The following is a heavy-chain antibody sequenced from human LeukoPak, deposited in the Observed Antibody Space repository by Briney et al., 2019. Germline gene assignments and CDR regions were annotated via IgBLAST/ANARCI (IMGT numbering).Heavy chain of an antibody. CDR1: GGSSSGYY. CDR2: IYTSGST. Sequence: SETLSLTCAVYGGSSSGYYWSWIRQPPGKGLEWIGRIYTSGSTNYNPPLKSRVTISVDTSKNQFSLKLSSVIAADTAVYYCARAAGTFDYWGQGTLVTVSS. D-gene: IGHD6-13*01. V-gene: IGHV4-59*10. CDR3: ARAAGTFDY. J-gene: IGHJ4*02.